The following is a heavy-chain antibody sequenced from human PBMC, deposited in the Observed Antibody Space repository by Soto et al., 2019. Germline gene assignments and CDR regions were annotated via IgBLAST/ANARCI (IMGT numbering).Heavy chain of an antibody. Sequence: SETLSLTCAVSGGSISSGGYSWSWIRQPPGKGLEWIGYIYHSGSTYYNPSLKSRVTISVDRSKNQFSLKLSSVTAADTAVYYCAKGYSYGYELDYYGMDVWGQGTTVTVPS. V-gene: IGHV4-30-2*01. CDR3: AKGYSYGYELDYYGMDV. CDR1: GGSISSGGYS. J-gene: IGHJ6*02. CDR2: IYHSGST. D-gene: IGHD5-18*01.